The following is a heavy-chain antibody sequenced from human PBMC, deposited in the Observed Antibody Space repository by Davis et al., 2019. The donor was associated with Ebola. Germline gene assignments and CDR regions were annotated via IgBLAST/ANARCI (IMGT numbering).Heavy chain of an antibody. Sequence: AASVKVSCKASGYTFTRYGISWVRQAPGQGLEWMGWISAYNGYTNYAQNLQGRVTMTTDTSTSTAYMEVRSLRYDDTAVYYCARAVTMVLPSGWFDPWGQGTLVTVSS. CDR1: GYTFTRYG. D-gene: IGHD3-10*01. J-gene: IGHJ5*02. CDR2: ISAYNGYT. CDR3: ARAVTMVLPSGWFDP. V-gene: IGHV1-18*01.